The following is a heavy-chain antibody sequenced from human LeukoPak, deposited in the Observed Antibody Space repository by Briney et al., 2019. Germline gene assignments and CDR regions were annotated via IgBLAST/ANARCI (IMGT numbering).Heavy chain of an antibody. D-gene: IGHD6-13*01. CDR2: ISSSGSTI. V-gene: IGHV3-48*04. CDR1: RFTFSSYS. J-gene: IGHJ4*02. Sequence: PGGSLRLSCVASRFTFSSYSMNWVRQAPGKGLEWVSYISSSGSTIYYADSVKGRFTISRDNAKNSLYLQMNSLRAEDTAVYYCARYAAAGTMDYWGQGTLVTVSS. CDR3: ARYAAAGTMDY.